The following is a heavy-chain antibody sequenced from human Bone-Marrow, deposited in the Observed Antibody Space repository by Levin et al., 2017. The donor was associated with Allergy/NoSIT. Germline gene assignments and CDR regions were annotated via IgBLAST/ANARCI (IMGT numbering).Heavy chain of an antibody. J-gene: IGHJ5*02. CDR1: GFTFSNYG. CDR2: IWYDGSNK. Sequence: SCAASGFTFSNYGMLWVRQAPGKGLEWVAVIWYDGSNKYYADSVKGRFTISRDNSKDTLYLQMNSLRAEDTAVYYCARDLIDSPGAFDPWGQGTLVTVSS. D-gene: IGHD3-10*01. V-gene: IGHV3-33*01. CDR3: ARDLIDSPGAFDP.